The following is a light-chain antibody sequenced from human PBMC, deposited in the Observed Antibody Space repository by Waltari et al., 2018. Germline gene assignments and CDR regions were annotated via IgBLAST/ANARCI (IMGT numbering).Light chain of an antibody. CDR2: GAS. CDR1: QSIRSN. Sequence: EIVMTQSPATLSVFPGERATLPCRASQSIRSNLACYQHKPGQAPRLLIYGASTRATGIPARFSGSGSGTEFTLTISSLQSEDFAVYFCQQYDNWLGTFGQGTKVEIK. V-gene: IGKV3-15*01. CDR3: QQYDNWLGT. J-gene: IGKJ1*01.